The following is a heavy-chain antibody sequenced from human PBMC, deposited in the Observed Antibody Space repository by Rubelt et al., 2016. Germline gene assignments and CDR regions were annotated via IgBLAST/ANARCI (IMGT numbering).Heavy chain of an antibody. CDR1: GFTLDDYA. J-gene: IGHJ4*02. CDR3: ARRFGEPDW. CDR2: ISWNSGSI. V-gene: IGHV3-9*01. Sequence: EVQLVESGGGLVQPGRSLRLSCAASGFTLDDYAMHWVRQAPGKGLEWVSGISWNSGSIGYADSVRGRFTISRDNAKNSLYLQMNSLRAEDTAVYYCARRFGEPDWWGQGTLVTVSS. D-gene: IGHD3-10*01.